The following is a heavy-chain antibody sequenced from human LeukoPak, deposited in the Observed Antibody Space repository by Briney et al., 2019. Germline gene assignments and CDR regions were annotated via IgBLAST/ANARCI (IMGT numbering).Heavy chain of an antibody. Sequence: GGSLRLSCAASGFTFSSYSMNWVRQAPGKGLEWVSYISSSSSTIYYADSVKGRFTISRDNAKNSLCLQMNSLRAEDTAVYYCARVGYTVPDYWGQGTLVTVSS. V-gene: IGHV3-48*01. CDR2: ISSSSSTI. J-gene: IGHJ4*02. CDR1: GFTFSSYS. D-gene: IGHD4-11*01. CDR3: ARVGYTVPDY.